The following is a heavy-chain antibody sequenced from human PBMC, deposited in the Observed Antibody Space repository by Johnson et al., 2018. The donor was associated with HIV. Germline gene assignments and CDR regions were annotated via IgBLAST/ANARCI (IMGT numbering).Heavy chain of an antibody. V-gene: IGHV3-20*04. D-gene: IGHD3-22*01. CDR3: ARSVGYYDSSGYYYVDAFDN. Sequence: VQLVESGGGVVRPGGSLRLSCAASGFTFDDYGMNWVRQGPGKGLEWVSGINWNGGSTGYADSVKGRFTISSDNAKNSLYLQMNSLRAEDTALYYCARSVGYYDSSGYYYVDAFDNWGQGTMVTVSS. CDR2: INWNGGST. J-gene: IGHJ3*02. CDR1: GFTFDDYG.